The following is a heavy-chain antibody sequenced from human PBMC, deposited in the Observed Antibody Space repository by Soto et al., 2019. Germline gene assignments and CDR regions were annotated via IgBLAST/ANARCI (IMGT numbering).Heavy chain of an antibody. CDR2: MYNTGST. V-gene: IGHV4-59*01. CDR1: GGSISRYY. J-gene: IGHJ4*02. D-gene: IGHD3-16*01. Sequence: SETLSLTCTVSGGSISRYYWSWIRQPPGKGLKWIGYMYNTGSTIYNPSLKSRVTISVDTSKNQFSLKLSSVTAADTAVYYCAGLIRLGSYYDYWGQGTLVTVSS. CDR3: AGLIRLGSYYDY.